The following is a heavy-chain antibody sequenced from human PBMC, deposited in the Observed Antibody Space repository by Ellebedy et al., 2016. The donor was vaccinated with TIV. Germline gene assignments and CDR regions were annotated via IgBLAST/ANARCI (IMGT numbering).Heavy chain of an antibody. V-gene: IGHV4-31*03. CDR1: GASIDSGGYY. J-gene: IGHJ3*02. CDR2: IYYSGRT. D-gene: IGHD4-17*01. CDR3: ARDANDYGINAFDI. Sequence: SETLSLTCRVPGASIDSGGYYWNWIRHHPGKGLEWIGYIYYSGRTEYNPSLKSRVSMSVDPSKTQFSLRLTSVTAADTAVYFCARDANDYGINAFDIWGHGTMVTVSA.